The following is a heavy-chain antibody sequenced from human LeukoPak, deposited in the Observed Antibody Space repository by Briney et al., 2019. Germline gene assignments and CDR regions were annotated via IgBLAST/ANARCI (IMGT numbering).Heavy chain of an antibody. Sequence: GGSLRLSCAASGLTFSSYGMHWVRQAPGKGLGWVAFIRYDGSNKSYADSVKGRFTISRDNSKNTLYLQMNSLGAEDTAVYDCAKGFLGYCTNWGQGTLITVSS. J-gene: IGHJ4*02. CDR2: IRYDGSNK. V-gene: IGHV3-30*02. CDR3: AKGFLGYCTN. D-gene: IGHD2-8*01. CDR1: GLTFSSYG.